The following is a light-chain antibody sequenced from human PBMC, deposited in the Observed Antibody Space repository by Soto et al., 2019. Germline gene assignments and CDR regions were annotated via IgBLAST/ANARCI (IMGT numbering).Light chain of an antibody. Sequence: DIQLTQSPSFLSASVGDRVTITCRASQGISSYLAWYQQNPGKAPKLRIYAASTLQSGVPSRFSGSGSGTEFTLTISSLQPEDFATYYCQQLNSYLTLTFGGGTKVEIK. J-gene: IGKJ4*01. V-gene: IGKV1-9*01. CDR1: QGISSY. CDR3: QQLNSYLTLT. CDR2: AAS.